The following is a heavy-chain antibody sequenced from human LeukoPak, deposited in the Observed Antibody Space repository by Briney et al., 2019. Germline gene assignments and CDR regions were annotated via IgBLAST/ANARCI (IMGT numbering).Heavy chain of an antibody. Sequence: SETLSLTCTVSGGSISSYYWSWIRQPAGKGLEWVGSIHHSGTTYYNPSLKSRVTISLATSKNQFSLKLSSVTAADTAVYYCARDSYGSGSYNYWGQGTLVTVSS. J-gene: IGHJ4*02. D-gene: IGHD3-10*01. V-gene: IGHV4-4*07. CDR3: ARDSYGSGSYNY. CDR1: GGSISSYY. CDR2: IHHSGTT.